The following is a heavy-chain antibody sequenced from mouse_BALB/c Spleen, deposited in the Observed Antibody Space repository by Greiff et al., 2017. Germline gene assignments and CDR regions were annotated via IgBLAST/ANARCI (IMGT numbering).Heavy chain of an antibody. CDR2: FYPGSGSI. Sequence: QVQLKESGAELVKPGASVTLSCKASGYTFTEYIIHWVKQRSGQGLEWIGWFYPGSGSIKYNEKFKDKATLTADKSSSTVYMELSRLTSEDSAVYLCARHEEGSSYGAMDDWGQGTAVTVSS. D-gene: IGHD1-1*01. CDR1: GYTFTEYI. J-gene: IGHJ4*01. CDR3: ARHEEGSSYGAMDD. V-gene: IGHV1-62-2*01.